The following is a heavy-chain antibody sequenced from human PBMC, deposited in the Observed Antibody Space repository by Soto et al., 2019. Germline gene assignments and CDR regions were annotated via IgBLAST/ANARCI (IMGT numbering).Heavy chain of an antibody. Sequence: QVQLVQSGAEVKKPGASVKVSCKASGYTFSNYFMHWVRQAPGQGLEWLGIINPSGGSTAYAQKFQGRGTMTRYTSTSAVYMGRSSLRSEDTAVYYCARARTSYDSSGPDYWGQGTLVTVSS. J-gene: IGHJ4*02. CDR1: GYTFSNYF. CDR3: ARARTSYDSSGPDY. V-gene: IGHV1-46*01. CDR2: INPSGGST. D-gene: IGHD3-22*01.